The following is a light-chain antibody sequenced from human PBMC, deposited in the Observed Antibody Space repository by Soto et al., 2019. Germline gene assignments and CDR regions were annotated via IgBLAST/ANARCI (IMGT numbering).Light chain of an antibody. Sequence: EIVLTQSPATLYLSPGERATLSCRASQSVSSYLAWYQQKPGQAPRLLIYDASNRATGIPARFSGSGSGTDFTLTISSLEPEDFAVYYCQQRSNWPPRTFGGGTKVEIK. J-gene: IGKJ4*01. CDR1: QSVSSY. V-gene: IGKV3-11*01. CDR2: DAS. CDR3: QQRSNWPPRT.